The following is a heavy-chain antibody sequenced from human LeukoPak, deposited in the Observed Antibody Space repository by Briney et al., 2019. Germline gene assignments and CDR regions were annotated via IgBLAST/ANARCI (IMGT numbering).Heavy chain of an antibody. D-gene: IGHD2-8*01. CDR3: ALISYCTTVTCYYLDY. CDR2: ITTYNGDT. V-gene: IGHV1-18*01. J-gene: IGHJ4*02. Sequence: GASVKVSCETSGYTFTTYPINWVRQAPGQGLEWMGWITTYNGDTNYAQNLQGRVTMTADTSTSTAYMELRSLRSDDTAMYYCALISYCTTVTCYYLDYWGQGTLVTVSS. CDR1: GYTFTTYP.